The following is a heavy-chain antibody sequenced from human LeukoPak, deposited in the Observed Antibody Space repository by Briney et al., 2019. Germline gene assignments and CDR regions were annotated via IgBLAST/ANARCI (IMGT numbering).Heavy chain of an antibody. Sequence: SETLSLTCTVSGGSISSYYWNWIRQPPGKGLEWIGYIYYSGTTKYNPSLKSRVTISVDTSKNQFSLKLSSVTAADTALYYCSRTNNWNYEVAYWGQGTLVTVSS. J-gene: IGHJ4*02. D-gene: IGHD1-7*01. V-gene: IGHV4-59*01. CDR2: IYYSGTT. CDR1: GGSISSYY. CDR3: SRTNNWNYEVAY.